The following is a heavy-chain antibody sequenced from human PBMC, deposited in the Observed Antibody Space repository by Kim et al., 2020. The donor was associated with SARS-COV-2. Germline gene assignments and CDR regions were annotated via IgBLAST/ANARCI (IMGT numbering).Heavy chain of an antibody. J-gene: IGHJ4*02. V-gene: IGHV3-48*02. CDR1: GFTFSSYS. CDR3: ARDQVQGANYYGSGSYLLPLLDVDY. CDR2: ISSSSSTI. Sequence: GGSLRLSCAASGFTFSSYSMNWVRQAPGKGLEWVSYISSSSSTIYYADSVKGRFTISRDNAKNSLYLQMNSLRDEDTAVYYCARDQVQGANYYGSGSYLLPLLDVDYWGQGTLVTVSS. D-gene: IGHD3-10*01.